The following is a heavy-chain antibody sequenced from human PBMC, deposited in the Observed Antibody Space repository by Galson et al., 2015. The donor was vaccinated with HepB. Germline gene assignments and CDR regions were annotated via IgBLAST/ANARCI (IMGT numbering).Heavy chain of an antibody. Sequence: STNSVSSNGIDWNWIRQSQSRGLEWLGRTYYRSTWYRDYAVSVKGRITVNPDTSRNQFPLQLSSVTPDDTAIYYCARGIRNSFDLWGQGTMVTVSP. CDR1: TNSVSSNGID. J-gene: IGHJ3*01. CDR2: TYYRSTWYR. D-gene: IGHD2-21*01. CDR3: ARGIRNSFDL. V-gene: IGHV6-1*01.